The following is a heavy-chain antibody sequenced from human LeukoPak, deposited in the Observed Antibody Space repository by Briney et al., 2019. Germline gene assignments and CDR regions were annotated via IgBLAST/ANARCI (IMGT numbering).Heavy chain of an antibody. D-gene: IGHD3-16*01. CDR2: ISPRSETI. CDR3: ARIDGPTVFTYYMDL. V-gene: IGHV3-48*04. Sequence: GGSLRLSCATSGFSFNRRGMNWVRQPPGKGLEWVSYISPRSETIFYAESVQGRFAASRDDAKGSLYLQMHTLRVEDTAVYYCARIDGPTVFTYYMDLWGKGTTVTVAS. CDR1: GFSFNRRG. J-gene: IGHJ6*03.